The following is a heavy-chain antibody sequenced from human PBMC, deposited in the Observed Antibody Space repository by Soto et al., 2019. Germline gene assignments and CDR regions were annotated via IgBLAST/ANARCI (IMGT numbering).Heavy chain of an antibody. CDR1: GFTFSSYW. CDR2: INSDGSST. Sequence: EVQLVESGGGLVQPGGSLRLSCAASGFTFSSYWMHWVRQAPGKGLVWVSRINSDGSSTSYADSVKGRFTISRDNAKNTLYLQMNSLRAEDTAVYYFARVEYCSGGSCYSYWYFDLWGRGTLVTVSS. D-gene: IGHD2-15*01. J-gene: IGHJ2*01. CDR3: ARVEYCSGGSCYSYWYFDL. V-gene: IGHV3-74*01.